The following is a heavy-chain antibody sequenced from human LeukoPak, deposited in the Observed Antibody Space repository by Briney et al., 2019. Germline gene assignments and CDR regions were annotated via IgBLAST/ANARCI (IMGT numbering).Heavy chain of an antibody. V-gene: IGHV3-7*01. Sequence: PGGSLRLSCAASRFTFSDYYMTWVRQAPGRGLEWVANIKEDGSEKNYVDSVKGRFTISRDNAKNSVYLLLNSLTPEDTAVYYCARIGAVVAARFFDYWGQGTLVTVSS. CDR1: RFTFSDYY. CDR2: IKEDGSEK. J-gene: IGHJ4*02. CDR3: ARIGAVVAARFFDY. D-gene: IGHD2-15*01.